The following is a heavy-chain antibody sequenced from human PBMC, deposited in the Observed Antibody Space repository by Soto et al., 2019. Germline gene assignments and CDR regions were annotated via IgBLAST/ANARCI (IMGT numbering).Heavy chain of an antibody. V-gene: IGHV4-39*01. CDR2: IFYSGST. CDR3: ARRYGPGFDY. CDR1: GGSISSSSYY. D-gene: IGHD4-17*01. Sequence: PSETLSLTCTVSGGSISSSSYYWGWIRQPPGKGLEWIGSIFYSGSTYYNPSLKSRVTISVDTSKNQFSLKLSSVTAADTAVYYCARRYGPGFDYWGQGTLVT. J-gene: IGHJ4*02.